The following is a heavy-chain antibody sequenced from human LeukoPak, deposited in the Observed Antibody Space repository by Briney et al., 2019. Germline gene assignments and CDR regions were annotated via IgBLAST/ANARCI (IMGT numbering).Heavy chain of an antibody. Sequence: ASVKVSCKASGYTFTGYYMHWVRQAPGQGLEWMGGINPNSGGTKYAQKVQVRGTMTSDTSISTASMELSRLRSDDTAVYYCARGVVVVVAATSFDYWGQGTLVTVSS. V-gene: IGHV1-2*02. D-gene: IGHD2-15*01. J-gene: IGHJ4*02. CDR3: ARGVVVVVAATSFDY. CDR1: GYTFTGYY. CDR2: INPNSGGT.